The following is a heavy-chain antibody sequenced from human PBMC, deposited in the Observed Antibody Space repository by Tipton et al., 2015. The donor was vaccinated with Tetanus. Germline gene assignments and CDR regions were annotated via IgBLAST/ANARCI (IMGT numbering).Heavy chain of an antibody. J-gene: IGHJ4*02. CDR2: RNEDGRET. D-gene: IGHD5-24*01. CDR3: ARGSGFTGYNN. V-gene: IGHV3-7*01. Sequence: QLVQSGGGLVQPGGSLGLSCAASGFTFSTTWFSWVRQAPGKGLEWVASRNEDGRETYYGDSVKGRFTISRDNAKNSVYLQMNIRKVEDTAIYFCARGSGFTGYNNWGQGTLVPVSS. CDR1: GFTFSTTW.